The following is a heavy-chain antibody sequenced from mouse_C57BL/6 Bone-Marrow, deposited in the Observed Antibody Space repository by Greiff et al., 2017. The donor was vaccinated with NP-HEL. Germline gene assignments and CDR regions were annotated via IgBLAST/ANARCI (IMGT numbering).Heavy chain of an antibody. J-gene: IGHJ1*03. V-gene: IGHV14-2*01. CDR1: GFNFKDYY. CDR2: IDPEDGET. Sequence: EVQGVESGAELVKPGASVKLSCTASGFNFKDYYMHWVKQRTEQGLEWIGRIDPEDGETKYAPKFQGKATITADTSSNTAYLQLSSLTSEDTAVYYCARDYYGSSYYWYFDVWGTGTTVTVSS. CDR3: ARDYYGSSYYWYFDV. D-gene: IGHD1-1*01.